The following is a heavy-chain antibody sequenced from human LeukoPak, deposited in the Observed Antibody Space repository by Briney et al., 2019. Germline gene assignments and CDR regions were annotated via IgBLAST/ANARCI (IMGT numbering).Heavy chain of an antibody. CDR3: ARSKYYFDY. V-gene: IGHV3-30*04. J-gene: IGHJ4*02. Sequence: GGSLRLSCAASGFTFGSYAMHWARQAPGKGLEWVAVISYDGSNKYYADSVKGRFTISRDNSKNTLYLQMNSLRAEDTAVYYCARSKYYFDYWGQGTLVTVSS. CDR2: ISYDGSNK. CDR1: GFTFGSYA.